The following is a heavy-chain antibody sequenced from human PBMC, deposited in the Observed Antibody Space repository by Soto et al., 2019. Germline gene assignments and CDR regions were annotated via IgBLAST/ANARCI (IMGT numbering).Heavy chain of an antibody. D-gene: IGHD6-19*01. CDR1: GGTFSSYA. CDR2: IIPIFGTA. Sequence: SVKVSCKASGGTFSSYAISWVRQAPGQGLEWMGGIIPIFGTANYAQKFQGRVTITADESTSTAYMELSSLRSEDTAVYYCARTTSSGWYGSHFDYWGQGTLVTVSS. CDR3: ARTTSSGWYGSHFDY. J-gene: IGHJ4*02. V-gene: IGHV1-69*13.